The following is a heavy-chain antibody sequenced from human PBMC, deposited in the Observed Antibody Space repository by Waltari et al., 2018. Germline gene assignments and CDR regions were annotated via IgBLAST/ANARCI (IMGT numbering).Heavy chain of an antibody. D-gene: IGHD2-2*01. J-gene: IGHJ4*02. Sequence: EVQLVESGGGLVQPGGSLRLSCGASGFTFSRYWMSWVRQTPGKGLEWVANINYDGSQKYYVDSVKGRFTISRDNAKNSVHLQMNSLRVEDTAVYYCAKSRGFEYWGQGTLITVSS. V-gene: IGHV3-7*01. CDR2: INYDGSQK. CDR3: AKSRGFEY. CDR1: GFTFSRYW.